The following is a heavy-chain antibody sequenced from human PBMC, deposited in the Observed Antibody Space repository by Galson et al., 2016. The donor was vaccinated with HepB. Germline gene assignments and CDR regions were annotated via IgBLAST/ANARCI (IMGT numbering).Heavy chain of an antibody. CDR3: AKGTTLQVHFGYFDH. Sequence: SLRLSCAASGFTFSSSGIHWVRQAPGKGLEWVALIWYDGTNEYYADSVKGRFTISRDNFKNTLYLQMNSLRVEDTAVYYCAKGTTLQVHFGYFDHWGQGTLVTVSS. CDR1: GFTFSSSG. CDR2: IWYDGTNE. V-gene: IGHV3-33*06. D-gene: IGHD1/OR15-1a*01. J-gene: IGHJ4*02.